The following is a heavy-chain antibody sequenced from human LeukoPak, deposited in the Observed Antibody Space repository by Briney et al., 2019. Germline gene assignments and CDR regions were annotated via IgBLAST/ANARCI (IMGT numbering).Heavy chain of an antibody. Sequence: GGSLRLSCAASGFTFSGYFVTWVRQAPGKGLEWVSCISSSSSSMYYADSVKGLFTSSRDNAKNSLYLQMNSLRDEDTAVYYCARESACAFHISGEGNVATVSS. V-gene: IGHV3-48*02. D-gene: IGHD3-3*01. CDR2: ISSSSSSM. CDR1: GFTFSGYF. J-gene: IGHJ3*02. CDR3: ARESACAFHI.